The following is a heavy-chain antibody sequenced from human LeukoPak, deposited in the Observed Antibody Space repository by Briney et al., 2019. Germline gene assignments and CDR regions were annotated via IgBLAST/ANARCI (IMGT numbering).Heavy chain of an antibody. D-gene: IGHD6-19*01. J-gene: IGHJ5*02. V-gene: IGHV1-18*01. CDR3: ARDGSGVWFDP. CDR1: GYTFNTYG. Sequence: ASVKVSCKASGYTFNTYGISWVRQAPGQGLEWMGWINAYNGDTNFAQKFQGRGTMTTDTSTTTAYMELRSLRSDDTAVYYCARDGSGVWFDPWGQGTLVTVSS. CDR2: INAYNGDT.